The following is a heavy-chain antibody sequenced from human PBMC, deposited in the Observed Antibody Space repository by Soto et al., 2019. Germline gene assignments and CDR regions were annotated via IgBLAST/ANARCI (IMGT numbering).Heavy chain of an antibody. CDR1: GFTFSSYW. CDR2: INSDGSSA. D-gene: IGHD4-17*01. CDR3: ARGSAYSDYDLEY. V-gene: IGHV3-74*01. Sequence: PGGSLRLSCAASGFTFSSYWMHWVRQAPGKGLVWVSRINSDGSSAYYADSVKGRFTISRDKSTNTLYLHMNSLRAEDTAVYYCARGSAYSDYDLEYWGQGTLVTVSS. J-gene: IGHJ4*02.